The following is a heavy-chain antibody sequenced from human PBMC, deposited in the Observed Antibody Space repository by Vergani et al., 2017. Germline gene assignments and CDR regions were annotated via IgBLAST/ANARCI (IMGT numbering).Heavy chain of an antibody. D-gene: IGHD2-15*01. J-gene: IGHJ4*02. CDR2: INPSGGST. Sequence: QVQLVQSGAEVKKPGASVKVSCKASGYTFTSYYIHWVRQAPGQGLEWMGIINPSGGSTSYAQKFQGRVTMTRDTSTGTVYMELSSLRSEDTAVYYCAREVVSGDCSGGTCYGASDDYFDYWGQGTLVTVSS. CDR3: AREVVSGDCSGGTCYGASDDYFDY. CDR1: GYTFTSYY. V-gene: IGHV1-46*03.